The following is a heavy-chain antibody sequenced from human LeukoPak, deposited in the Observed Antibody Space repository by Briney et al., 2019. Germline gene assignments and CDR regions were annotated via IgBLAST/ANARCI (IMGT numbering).Heavy chain of an antibody. CDR1: GFTFSSYE. D-gene: IGHD3-10*01. CDR3: ARVRGAYYYYMDV. Sequence: GGSLRLSCAASGFTFSSYEMNWVRQAPGKGLEWVSYISSSSSTIYYADSVKGRFTISRDNAKNSLYLQMNSLRAEDTAVYYCARVRGAYYYYMDVWGKGTTVTVSS. CDR2: ISSSSSTI. J-gene: IGHJ6*03. V-gene: IGHV3-48*03.